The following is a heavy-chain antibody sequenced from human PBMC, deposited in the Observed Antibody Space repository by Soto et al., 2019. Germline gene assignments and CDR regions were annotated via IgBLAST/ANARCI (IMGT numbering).Heavy chain of an antibody. CDR3: AREDCRSTSCSYSSGSYYFDY. J-gene: IGHJ4*02. V-gene: IGHV4-30-4*01. Sequence: QVQLQESGPGLVKPSQTLYLTCTVSGGSIRSGDYYWSWIRQSPGKGLEWIGYIYYSGSTYYNPSLKSRITLSVDTSKNQFSLNLSSVTAADTAVYYCAREDCRSTSCSYSSGSYYFDYWGQGTLVTLSS. CDR2: IYYSGST. D-gene: IGHD2-2*01. CDR1: GGSIRSGDYY.